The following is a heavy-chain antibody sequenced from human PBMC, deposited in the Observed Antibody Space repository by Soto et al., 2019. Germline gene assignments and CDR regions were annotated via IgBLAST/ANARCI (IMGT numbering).Heavy chain of an antibody. CDR2: INPSDGST. V-gene: IGHV1-46*02. Sequence: VKYSCTAAEYSRNRYKRHWVRQAPGEGLEWMGIINPSDGSTSYAQKLQGRVTMTRDTSTSTVYMELNSLRSEDTAVYYCARHLGMDVWGQGTTVTVSS. J-gene: IGHJ6*02. CDR3: ARHLGMDV. CDR1: EYSRNRYK.